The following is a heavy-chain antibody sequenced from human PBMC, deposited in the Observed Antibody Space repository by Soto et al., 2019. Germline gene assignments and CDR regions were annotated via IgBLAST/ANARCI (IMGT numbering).Heavy chain of an antibody. CDR1: GGTFSSYA. J-gene: IGHJ4*02. CDR3: ARDVYYDSSGYYSVPLAY. CDR2: IIPIFGTA. Sequence: SVKVSCKASGGTFSSYAISWVRQAPGQGLEWMGGIIPIFGTANYAQKFQGRVTITADESTSTAYMELSSLRSEDTAVYYCARDVYYDSSGYYSVPLAYWGQGTLVTV. V-gene: IGHV1-69*13. D-gene: IGHD3-22*01.